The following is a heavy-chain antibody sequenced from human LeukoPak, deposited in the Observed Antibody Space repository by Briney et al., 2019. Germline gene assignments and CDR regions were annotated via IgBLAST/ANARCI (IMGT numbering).Heavy chain of an antibody. V-gene: IGHV4-4*02. CDR2: IYHSGST. CDR3: ARDVAGDYGSGSYRNWFDP. CDR1: GGSISSSNW. Sequence: PSGTLSLTCAVSGGSISSSNWWSWVRQPPGKGLEWIGEIYHSGSTNYNPSLKSRVTISVDKSKNQFSLKLNSVTAADTAVYYCARDVAGDYGSGSYRNWFDPWGQGTLVTVSS. J-gene: IGHJ5*02. D-gene: IGHD3-10*01.